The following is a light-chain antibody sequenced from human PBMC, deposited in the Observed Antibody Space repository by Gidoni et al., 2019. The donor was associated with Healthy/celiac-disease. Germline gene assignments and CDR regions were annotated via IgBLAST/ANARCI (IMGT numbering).Light chain of an antibody. J-gene: IGKJ1*01. CDR2: GAS. CDR1: QSVSSSY. Sequence: ELALTPSQGTLSLSPAASATLSCRASQSVSSSYLAWYQQKPGQAPRLLIYGASSRATGIPDRFRGSGSGTDFTLTISRLEPEDFAVYYCQQYGSSPQTCGQGTKVEIK. V-gene: IGKV3-20*01. CDR3: QQYGSSPQT.